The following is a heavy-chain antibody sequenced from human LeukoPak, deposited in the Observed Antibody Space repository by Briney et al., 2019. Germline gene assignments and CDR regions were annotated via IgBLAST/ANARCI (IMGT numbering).Heavy chain of an antibody. CDR2: IKQDGSDK. CDR1: GFTFSSHW. D-gene: IGHD1-26*01. CDR3: ARGALDALWVFDY. V-gene: IGHV3-7*01. J-gene: IGHJ4*02. Sequence: TGGSLRLSCAASGFTFSSHWMTWVRQAPGKGLEWVANIKQDGSDKYYTDSVKGRFTISRDNAKNSLFLQMNSLRGEDTAVYYCARGALDALWVFDYWGQGTLVTVSS.